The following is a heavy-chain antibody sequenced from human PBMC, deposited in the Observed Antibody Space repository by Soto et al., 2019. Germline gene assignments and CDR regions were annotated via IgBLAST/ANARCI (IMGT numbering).Heavy chain of an antibody. V-gene: IGHV1-46*03. Sequence: GASSKVSCKASGYTFTSYYMHWARHARGQGLEWMGIINPSGGSTSYAQKFQGRVTMTRDTSTSTVYMELSSLRSEDTAVYYCARVGSRSGYYTEYYYYTDVWGKGTTVIVSS. CDR2: INPSGGST. J-gene: IGHJ6*03. CDR3: ARVGSRSGYYTEYYYYTDV. CDR1: GYTFTSYY. D-gene: IGHD3-3*01.